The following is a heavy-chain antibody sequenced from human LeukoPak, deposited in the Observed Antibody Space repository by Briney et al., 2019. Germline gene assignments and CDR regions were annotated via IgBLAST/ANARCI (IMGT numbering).Heavy chain of an antibody. CDR3: AKNAVTATANVAFGY. J-gene: IGHJ4*02. Sequence: SETLSLTCIVSGGSIRSYYWSWMRQAPGKGLEWIGNIYYSGSTNYNPSLKSRVTISVDTSKNQFSLKLSSVTAADTAVYYCAKNAVTATANVAFGYWGQGTLVTVSA. CDR2: IYYSGST. V-gene: IGHV4-59*08. D-gene: IGHD4-23*01. CDR1: GGSIRSYY.